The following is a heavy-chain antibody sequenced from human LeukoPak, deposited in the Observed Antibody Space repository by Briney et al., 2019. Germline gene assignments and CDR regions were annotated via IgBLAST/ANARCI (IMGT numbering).Heavy chain of an antibody. D-gene: IGHD5-18*01. J-gene: IGHJ4*02. CDR3: ARDSYGYDY. CDR2: IYYTGPT. V-gene: IGHV4-39*07. CDR1: GVSISTSRYY. Sequence: SETLSLTCTVSGVSISTSRYYWGWIRQPPGKGLEWIGNIYYTGPTYYNASLESRVTISVDTSKNQFSLKLSSVTAADTAVYYCARDSYGYDYWGQGTLVTVSS.